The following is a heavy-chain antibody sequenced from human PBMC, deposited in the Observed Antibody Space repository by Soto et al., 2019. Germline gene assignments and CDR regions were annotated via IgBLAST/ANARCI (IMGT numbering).Heavy chain of an antibody. Sequence: QVHLVESGGGVVQPGGSLRISCAASGFTFSSYAIHWVRQAPGKGLEWVAIIWFDGSNKYYADSVKCRFSISRDNSKNTLFLQMDSLRAEDTAVYYCARGQLPAATTYFDFWGQGTLVIVSS. J-gene: IGHJ4*02. V-gene: IGHV3-33*01. CDR1: GFTFSSYA. CDR2: IWFDGSNK. CDR3: ARGQLPAATTYFDF. D-gene: IGHD2-15*01.